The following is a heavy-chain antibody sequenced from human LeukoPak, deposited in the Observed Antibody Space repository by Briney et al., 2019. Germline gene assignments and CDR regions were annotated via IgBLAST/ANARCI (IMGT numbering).Heavy chain of an antibody. J-gene: IGHJ4*02. Sequence: SETLSLTCTVSGGSISSYYWSWIRQPPGKGLEWIGYIYYSGSTNYNPPLKSRVTISVDTSKNQFSLKLSSVTAADTAVYYCARVGSVVYFDYWGQGTLVTVSS. CDR1: GGSISSYY. V-gene: IGHV4-59*01. D-gene: IGHD2-21*01. CDR2: IYYSGST. CDR3: ARVGSVVYFDY.